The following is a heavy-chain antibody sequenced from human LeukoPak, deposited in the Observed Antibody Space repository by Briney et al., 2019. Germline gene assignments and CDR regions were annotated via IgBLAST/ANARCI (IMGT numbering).Heavy chain of an antibody. CDR3: ARVYFEYAFDI. V-gene: IGHV4-31*03. Sequence: SQTLSLTCTVSGGSISSGGYYWSWIRQHPGKGLEWIGYIYYSGSTYYNPSLKSRVTISVDTPKNQFSLKLSSVTAADTAVYYCARVYFEYAFDIWGQGTMVTVSS. J-gene: IGHJ3*02. CDR2: IYYSGST. D-gene: IGHD3-9*01. CDR1: GGSISSGGYY.